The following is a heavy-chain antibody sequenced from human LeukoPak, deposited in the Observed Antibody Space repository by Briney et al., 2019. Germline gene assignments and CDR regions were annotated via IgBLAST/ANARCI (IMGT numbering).Heavy chain of an antibody. V-gene: IGHV3-33*06. Sequence: PGGSLRLSCAASGFTFSSYGMHWVRQAPGKGLEWVAVIWYDGSNKYYADSVKGRFTISRDNSKNTLYLQMNSLRAEDTAVYYCAKPQTRPTDYFDYWGQGTLVTVSS. J-gene: IGHJ4*02. CDR3: AKPQTRPTDYFDY. CDR1: GFTFSSYG. CDR2: IWYDGSNK. D-gene: IGHD4-17*01.